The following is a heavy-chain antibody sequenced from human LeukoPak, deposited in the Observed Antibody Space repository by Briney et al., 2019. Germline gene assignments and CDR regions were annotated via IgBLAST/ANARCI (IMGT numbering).Heavy chain of an antibody. Sequence: QAGGSLRLSCAASGFTFDDYAMHWVRQAPGKGLEWVSGISWNSGSIGYADSVKGRFTISRDNAKNSLYLQMNSLRAEDTALYYCAKDLSYYYDSSGSNGDWGQGTLVTVSS. V-gene: IGHV3-9*01. CDR3: AKDLSYYYDSSGSNGD. CDR2: ISWNSGSI. J-gene: IGHJ4*02. D-gene: IGHD3-22*01. CDR1: GFTFDDYA.